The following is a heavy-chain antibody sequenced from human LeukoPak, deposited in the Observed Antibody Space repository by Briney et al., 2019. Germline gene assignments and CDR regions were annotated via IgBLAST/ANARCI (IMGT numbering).Heavy chain of an antibody. Sequence: ASVKVSCKASGYTFTSYGISWVRQAPGQGLEWMGWINPNSGGTNYAQKFQGRVTMTRDTSISTAYMELSRLRSDDTAVYYCARVTGGSGWYSVKSFDYWGQGTLVTVSS. V-gene: IGHV1-2*02. CDR2: INPNSGGT. D-gene: IGHD6-19*01. CDR1: GYTFTSYG. J-gene: IGHJ4*02. CDR3: ARVTGGSGWYSVKSFDY.